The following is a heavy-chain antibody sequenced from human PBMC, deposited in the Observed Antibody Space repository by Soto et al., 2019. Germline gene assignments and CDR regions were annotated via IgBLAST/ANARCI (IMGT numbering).Heavy chain of an antibody. CDR2: INTYSGNT. J-gene: IGHJ6*02. Sequence: GASVKVSCKASGYTFASYGLSWVRQAPGQGPEWMGWINTYSGNTNTAQNLQGRVTMTKDTSTSTAYMELRSLRSDDTAVYYCARDLCSTTSCYYYGMDVWGQGTTVTVSS. D-gene: IGHD2-2*01. CDR1: GYTFASYG. CDR3: ARDLCSTTSCYYYGMDV. V-gene: IGHV1-18*04.